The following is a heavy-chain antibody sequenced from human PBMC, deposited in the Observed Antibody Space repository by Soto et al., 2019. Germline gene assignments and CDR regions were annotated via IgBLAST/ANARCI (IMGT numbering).Heavy chain of an antibody. V-gene: IGHV1-18*01. J-gene: IGHJ1*01. CDR2: MRGYNGNT. CDR1: GYTFTNYG. D-gene: IGHD2-21*01. Sequence: VSVKVSCKASGYTFTNYGLSWMRQAPGQGLEWMGWMRGYNGNTKYVHKFQGRVTMTTDTSTSPAYMEVRSLRSDHTAAFSSATHIYDSSWSSAEFFQHCGQGPRVPGSS. CDR3: ATHIYDSSWSSAEFFQH.